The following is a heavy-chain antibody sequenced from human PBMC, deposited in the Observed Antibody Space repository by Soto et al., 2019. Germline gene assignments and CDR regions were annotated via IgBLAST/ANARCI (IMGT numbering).Heavy chain of an antibody. CDR1: VGSISCYY. CDR2: VHYSGST. Sequence: PAESRSLTCTASVGSISCYYWTLIRQPPGKGLDWIGYVHYSGSTNYNPSLRSRGTITVDTSKNQFSLKLRSVTAADTAVYYCARDQIGYCSRTTCHNGLDPWGQGTLVTVSS. J-gene: IGHJ5*02. CDR3: ARDQIGYCSRTTCHNGLDP. V-gene: IGHV4-59*01. D-gene: IGHD2-2*03.